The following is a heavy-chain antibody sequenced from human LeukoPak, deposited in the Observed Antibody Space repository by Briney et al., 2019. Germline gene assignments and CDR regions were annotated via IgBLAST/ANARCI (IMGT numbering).Heavy chain of an antibody. CDR1: GFTFSSYS. Sequence: GGSLRLSCAASGFTFSSYSMNWVRQAPGKGLEWVSSISSSSSYIYYADSVRGRFTISRDTSKNMLYLQMNSLRAEDTAVYYCARAKAGSSLYYYSAMDVWGQGTTVTVSS. D-gene: IGHD3-10*01. V-gene: IGHV3-21*04. CDR2: ISSSSSYI. J-gene: IGHJ6*02. CDR3: ARAKAGSSLYYYSAMDV.